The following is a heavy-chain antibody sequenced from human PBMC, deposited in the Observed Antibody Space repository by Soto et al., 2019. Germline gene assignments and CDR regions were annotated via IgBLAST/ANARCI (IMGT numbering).Heavy chain of an antibody. CDR2: ISSSSSPI. J-gene: IGHJ4*02. Sequence: GGSLRLSCAASGFTFSSYNMNWVRQAPGKGLEWVSYISSSSSPIYYADSVKGRFTISRDNAKNSLYLQMNSLRAEDTAVYYCARDSCSSTHCYVFDYWGQGTLVTVSS. CDR3: ARDSCSSTHCYVFDY. CDR1: GFTFSSYN. V-gene: IGHV3-48*01. D-gene: IGHD2-2*01.